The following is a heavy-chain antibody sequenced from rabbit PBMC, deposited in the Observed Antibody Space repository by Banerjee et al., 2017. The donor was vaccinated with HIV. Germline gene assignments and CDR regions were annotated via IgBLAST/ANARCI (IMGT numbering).Heavy chain of an antibody. V-gene: IGHV1S40*01. CDR3: ARDSAGVIGWNFNL. CDR2: IYAGRSGTT. Sequence: QSLEESGGDLVKPGASLTLTCTASGFSFSSGYDMCWVRQAPGKGLEWIGCIYAGRSGTTYYASWAKGRFTISKTSSTTVTLQMTSLTAADTATYFCARDSAGVIGWNFNLWGPGTLVTVS. J-gene: IGHJ4*01. CDR1: GFSFSSGYD. D-gene: IGHD1-1*01.